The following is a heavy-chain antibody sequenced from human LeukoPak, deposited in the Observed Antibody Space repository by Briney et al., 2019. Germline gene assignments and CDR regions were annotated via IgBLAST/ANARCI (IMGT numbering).Heavy chain of an antibody. CDR3: ARHGRITVAGKRNTFDN. CDR1: GGSISSSNYY. V-gene: IGHV4-39*01. J-gene: IGHJ4*02. CDR2: IYYSGST. D-gene: IGHD6-19*01. Sequence: LETLSLNCTVSGGSISSSNYYWGWIGQPPGEGLEWIGSIYYSGSTYYNPSLKNRVTIAVDTSKNQFSLRLRSVTAADTAVYYCARHGRITVAGKRNTFDNWGQGTLVTVSS.